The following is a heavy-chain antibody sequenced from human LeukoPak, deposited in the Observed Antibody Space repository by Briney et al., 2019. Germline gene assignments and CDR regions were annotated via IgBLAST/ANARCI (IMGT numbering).Heavy chain of an antibody. CDR1: GGSVTSYY. CDR2: IYYNGGT. J-gene: IGHJ4*02. CDR3: AGGGDKAKTGY. Sequence: SETLSLTCTVSGGSVTSYYWSWVRQPPGKGLEWIGYIYYNGGTNYNPSLKSRITISLDTSKNQFSLRMRSVTAADTAVYYCAGGGDKAKTGYWGQGTLVTASS. V-gene: IGHV4-59*08. D-gene: IGHD2-15*01.